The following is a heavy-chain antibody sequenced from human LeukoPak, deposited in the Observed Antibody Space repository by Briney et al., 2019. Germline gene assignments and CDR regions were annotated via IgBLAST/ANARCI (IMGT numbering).Heavy chain of an antibody. CDR3: ARVPAAITDYYYMDV. V-gene: IGHV3-66*02. Sequence: GGSLRLSCAASGFTVSSNYMSWVRQAPGKGLEWVSVIYGGGSTYYADSVKGRFTISRDNSKNTLYLQMNSLRAEDTAVYYCARVPAAITDYYYMDVWGKGTTVTVSS. D-gene: IGHD2-2*01. J-gene: IGHJ6*03. CDR2: IYGGGST. CDR1: GFTVSSNY.